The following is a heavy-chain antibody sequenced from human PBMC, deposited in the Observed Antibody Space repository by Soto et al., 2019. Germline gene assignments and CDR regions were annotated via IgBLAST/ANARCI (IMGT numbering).Heavy chain of an antibody. V-gene: IGHV3-7*01. Sequence: GGSLRLSCAASGFTFSSYWMSWVRQAPGKGLEWVANIKQDGSEKYYVDSVKGRFTISRDNAKNSLYLQMNSLRAEDTAVYYCARDLYSSSRYLTAGGLDYWGQGTLVTVSS. D-gene: IGHD6-13*01. CDR1: GFTFSSYW. CDR3: ARDLYSSSRYLTAGGLDY. CDR2: IKQDGSEK. J-gene: IGHJ4*02.